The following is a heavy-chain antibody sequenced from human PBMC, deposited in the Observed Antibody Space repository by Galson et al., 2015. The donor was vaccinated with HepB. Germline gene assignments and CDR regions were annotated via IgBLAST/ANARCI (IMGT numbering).Heavy chain of an antibody. CDR2: ISSNGGST. CDR3: ARGRGGYNWNDADTY. Sequence: SLRLSCAASGFTFSSYAMHWVRQAPGKGLEYVPAISSNGGSTYYANSVKGRFTISRDNSKNTLYLQMGSLRAEDMAVYYCARGRGGYNWNDADTYWGQGTLVTVSS. J-gene: IGHJ4*02. V-gene: IGHV3-64*01. CDR1: GFTFSSYA. D-gene: IGHD1-1*01.